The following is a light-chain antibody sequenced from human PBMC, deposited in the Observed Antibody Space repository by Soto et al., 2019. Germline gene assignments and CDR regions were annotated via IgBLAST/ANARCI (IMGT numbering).Light chain of an antibody. CDR2: GAS. J-gene: IGKJ4*01. V-gene: IGKV3-15*01. CDR1: QSLTSY. CDR3: QQYYSWPFT. Sequence: EIVMTQSPATLSVSPGERAALSCRASQSLTSYLAWFQQKPGQAPSLLIYGASTRATGIPDRFSGSGSGTEFTLTINRLQSEDFAVYFCQQYYSWPFTFGGGTKVEIK.